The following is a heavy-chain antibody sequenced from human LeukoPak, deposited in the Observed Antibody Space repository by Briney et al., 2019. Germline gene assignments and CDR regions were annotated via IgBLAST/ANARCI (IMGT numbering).Heavy chain of an antibody. CDR3: ASSSTSPVSSSGPPKY. CDR2: IKQDGSEK. Sequence: GGSLRLSCAASGFTFSSYWMSWVRQAPGKGLEWVANIKQDGSEKYYVDSVKGRFTISRDNSKNTLYLQMNSLRAEDTAVYYCASSSTSPVSSSGPPKYWGQGTMVTVSS. D-gene: IGHD2-2*01. V-gene: IGHV3-7*01. CDR1: GFTFSSYW. J-gene: IGHJ3*01.